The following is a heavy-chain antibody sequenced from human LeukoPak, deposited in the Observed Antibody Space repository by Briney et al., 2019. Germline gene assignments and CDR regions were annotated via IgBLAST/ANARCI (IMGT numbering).Heavy chain of an antibody. D-gene: IGHD1-26*01. J-gene: IGHJ6*03. CDR3: ARDRGDSGSYWGYYYYYMDV. Sequence: ASVRVSCRASGYTFINYGISWVRQAPGQGLEWMGWISAYNGNPKSAQNVQDRVTMTTGTSTSTAYMELSSLRSEDTAVYYCARDRGDSGSYWGYYYYYMDVWGKGTTVTVSS. V-gene: IGHV1-18*01. CDR1: GYTFINYG. CDR2: ISAYNGNP.